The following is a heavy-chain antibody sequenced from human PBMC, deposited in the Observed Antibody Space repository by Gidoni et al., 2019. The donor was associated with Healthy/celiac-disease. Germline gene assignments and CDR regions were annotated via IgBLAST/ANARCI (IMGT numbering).Heavy chain of an antibody. CDR2: ISAYNGNT. Sequence: QVQLVQSGAEVKKPGASVKVYCKASGYTFTSYGISWVRQAPGQGLEWMGWISAYNGNTNYAQKLQGRVTMTTDTSTSTAYMELRSLRSDDTAVYYCARDSSGWYLDYNWFDPWGQGTLVTVSS. CDR3: ARDSSGWYLDYNWFDP. CDR1: GYTFTSYG. D-gene: IGHD6-19*01. J-gene: IGHJ5*02. V-gene: IGHV1-18*01.